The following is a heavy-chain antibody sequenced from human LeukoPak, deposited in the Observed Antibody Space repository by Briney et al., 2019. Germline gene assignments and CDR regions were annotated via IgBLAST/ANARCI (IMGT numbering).Heavy chain of an antibody. CDR2: IYSGGST. D-gene: IGHD3-9*01. J-gene: IGHJ6*02. Sequence: SGGSLRLSCAASGFTFNNNYMSWVRQAPGKGLEWVSVIYSGGSTFYADSVKGRFTISSHNSKNTLYLQMNSLRADDTAVYYCARSPLLYDILTGYHYFYYGMDVWGQGTTVTVSS. V-gene: IGHV3-53*04. CDR1: GFTFNNNY. CDR3: ARSPLLYDILTGYHYFYYGMDV.